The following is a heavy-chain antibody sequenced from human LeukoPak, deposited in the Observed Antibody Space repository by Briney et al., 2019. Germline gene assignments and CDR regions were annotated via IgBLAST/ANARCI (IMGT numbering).Heavy chain of an antibody. Sequence: SVKVSCKASGGTFSSYAISWVRQAPGQGLEWMGRIIPILGIANYAQKFQGRVTITADKSTSTAYMELSSLRSEDTAVYYCARDRRGPLPTVVVPAAIYYYGMDVWGQGTTVTVSS. CDR3: ARDRRGPLPTVVVPAAIYYYGMDV. J-gene: IGHJ6*02. D-gene: IGHD2-2*01. CDR2: IIPILGIA. CDR1: GGTFSSYA. V-gene: IGHV1-69*04.